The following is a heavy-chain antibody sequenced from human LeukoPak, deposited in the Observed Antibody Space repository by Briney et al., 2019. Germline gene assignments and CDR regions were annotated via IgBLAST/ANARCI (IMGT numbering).Heavy chain of an antibody. CDR2: ISGSGGST. V-gene: IGHV3-23*01. J-gene: IGHJ4*02. D-gene: IGHD6-19*01. CDR1: GFTFSSYA. Sequence: PGGSLRLSCAASGFTFSSYAVSWVRQAPGKGLEWVSAISGSGGSTYYADSVKGRFTISRDNSKNTLYLQMNSLRAEDTAVYYCAKDAGGGTGYSSGWYGYDDYWGQGTLVTVSS. CDR3: AKDAGGGTGYSSGWYGYDDY.